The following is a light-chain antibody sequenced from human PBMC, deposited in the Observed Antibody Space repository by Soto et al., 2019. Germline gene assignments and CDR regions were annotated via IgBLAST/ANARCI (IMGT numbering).Light chain of an antibody. V-gene: IGKV3-11*01. J-gene: IGKJ1*01. CDR3: HQRSSSPWT. Sequence: EIVLTQSPATLSLSPGERATLSCRASQSVNSYLAWYQQKPGQPPRLLIYDASTRAAGIPARFSGSGSGTDFALTISSLEPEDFAVCYSHQRSSSPWTFGQGTKVEIK. CDR1: QSVNSY. CDR2: DAS.